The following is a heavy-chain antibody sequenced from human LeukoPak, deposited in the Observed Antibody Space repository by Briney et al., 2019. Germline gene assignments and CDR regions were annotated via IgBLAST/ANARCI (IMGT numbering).Heavy chain of an antibody. D-gene: IGHD3-22*01. J-gene: IGHJ4*02. CDR3: AKDSAYYDSSGDYFDS. Sequence: GGSLRLSCAASGFTFRMFAMHWVRQTPGEGPEWVAVISYDGRTTYYRDSVKGRFTISRDDSKNTLYLQMSTLRSDDTAVYYCAKDSAYYDSSGDYFDSWGQGTLVTVSS. V-gene: IGHV3-30*18. CDR2: ISYDGRTT. CDR1: GFTFRMFA.